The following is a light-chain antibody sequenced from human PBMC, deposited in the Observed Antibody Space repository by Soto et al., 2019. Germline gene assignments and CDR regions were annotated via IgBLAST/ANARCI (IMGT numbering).Light chain of an antibody. Sequence: SYELTQPPSVSVAPGKAARITCGGNNIGSKSVHWYQQKPGQAPVLVIYYDPDRPSGIPERFSGSSSGNTATLTISRVEAGDEADYYCQVWDSSSDHGVFGGGTKLTVL. CDR3: QVWDSSSDHGV. V-gene: IGLV3-21*04. CDR1: NIGSKS. CDR2: YDP. J-gene: IGLJ3*02.